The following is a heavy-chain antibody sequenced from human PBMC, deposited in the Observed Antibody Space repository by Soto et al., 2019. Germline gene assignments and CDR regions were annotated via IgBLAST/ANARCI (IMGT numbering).Heavy chain of an antibody. CDR2: IYYSGTA. CDR3: ARLSRRASVPGDY. Sequence: SETLSLTCSVSGDSISSGDYYWSWIRQPPGKGLEWIGNIYYSGTAYYTPSLKSRVAISVDTSKNQFSLKLSSVTAADTAVFYCARLSRRASVPGDYWGQGTLVTVSS. J-gene: IGHJ4*02. CDR1: GDSISSGDYY. V-gene: IGHV4-39*01. D-gene: IGHD6-19*01.